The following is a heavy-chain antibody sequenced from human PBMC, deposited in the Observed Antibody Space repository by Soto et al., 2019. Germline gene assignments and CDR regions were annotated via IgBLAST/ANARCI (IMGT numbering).Heavy chain of an antibody. D-gene: IGHD7-27*01. CDR3: ARDHWGSLDY. V-gene: IGHV4-61*08. J-gene: IGHJ4*02. Sequence: SETLSLTCTVSGGSVSSGGYQWSWIRQPPGKGLGWIGYSWNTNYNPSLKSRVTISVDTSKNQFSLKLTSVTAADTAVYYCARDHWGSLDYWGQGTLVTVSS. CDR1: GGSVSSGGYQ. CDR2: SWNT.